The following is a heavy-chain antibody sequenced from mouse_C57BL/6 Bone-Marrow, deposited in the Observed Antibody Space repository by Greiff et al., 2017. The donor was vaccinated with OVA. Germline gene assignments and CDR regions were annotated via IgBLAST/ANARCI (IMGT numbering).Heavy chain of an antibody. V-gene: IGHV6-6*01. CDR2: IRNKANNHAT. J-gene: IGHJ4*01. Sequence: EVKLMESGGGLVQPGGSMKLSCAASGFTFSDAWMDWVRQSPEKGLEWVAEIRNKANNHATYYAESVKGRFTISRDDSKSSVYLQMNSLRAEDTGIYYCTSSMVTYYAMDYWGQGTSVTVSS. D-gene: IGHD2-2*01. CDR3: TSSMVTYYAMDY. CDR1: GFTFSDAW.